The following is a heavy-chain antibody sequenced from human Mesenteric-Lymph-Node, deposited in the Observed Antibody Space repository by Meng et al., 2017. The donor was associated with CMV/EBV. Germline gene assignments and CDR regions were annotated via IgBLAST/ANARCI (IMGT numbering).Heavy chain of an antibody. V-gene: IGHV1-2*06. CDR1: GYTFTGYY. D-gene: IGHD1-14*01. CDR3: XRKVSDHPFDY. CDR2: INPXXXGX. J-gene: IGHJ4*02. Sequence: VQXXXSGXEXXKPGAAXXVSCXASGYTFTGYYMHWXXQXPGQGVEWMGRINPXXXGXXYAQXXXGRVXXXRXXSXXXAYXXXXXLRXXXTAXXXXXRKVSDHPFDYWGQGTLVTVSS.